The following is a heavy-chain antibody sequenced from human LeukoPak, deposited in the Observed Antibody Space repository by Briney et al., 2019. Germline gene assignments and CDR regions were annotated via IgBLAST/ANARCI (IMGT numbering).Heavy chain of an antibody. CDR3: ARSRKPNWFDP. J-gene: IGHJ5*02. V-gene: IGHV4-34*01. CDR1: GGSFSGYY. D-gene: IGHD1-14*01. Sequence: PSETLSLTCAVYGGSFSGYYWSWIRQPPGKGLEWIGEINHSGSTNYNPSLKSRVTISVDTSKDQFSLKLSSVTAADTAVYYCARSRKPNWFDPWGQGTLVTASS. CDR2: INHSGST.